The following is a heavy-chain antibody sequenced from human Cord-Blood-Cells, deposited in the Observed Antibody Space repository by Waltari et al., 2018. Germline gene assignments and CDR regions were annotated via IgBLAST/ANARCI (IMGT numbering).Heavy chain of an antibody. J-gene: IGHJ4*02. D-gene: IGHD3-10*01. CDR1: GGSFSGYY. Sequence: QVQLQQWGAGLLKPSETLSLTCAVYGGSFSGYYWSWIRQPPGKGLEWIGEINHSGSTNYNPSLKSRVTISVDTSKNQFSLKLSSVTAADTAVYYCAREYGSGSYICDYWGQGTLVTVSS. V-gene: IGHV4-34*01. CDR2: INHSGST. CDR3: AREYGSGSYICDY.